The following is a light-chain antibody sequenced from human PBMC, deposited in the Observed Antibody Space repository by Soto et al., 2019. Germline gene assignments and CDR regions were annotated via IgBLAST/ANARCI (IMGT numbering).Light chain of an antibody. CDR1: SSDVGIYNY. CDR3: SSDTSSTTVV. CDR2: DVS. Sequence: QSALTQPASVSGSPGQSISIPCTVTSSDVGIYNYVSWYQRYPGKAPKLVIYDVSYRPSGISDHFSGSKSGNTASLTISGLQAEDEADYYCSSDTSSTTVVFGGGTKLT. J-gene: IGLJ2*01. V-gene: IGLV2-14*01.